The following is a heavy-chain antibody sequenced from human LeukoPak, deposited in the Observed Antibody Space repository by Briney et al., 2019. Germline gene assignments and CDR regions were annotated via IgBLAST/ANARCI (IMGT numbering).Heavy chain of an antibody. Sequence: GGSLRLSCAASGFTFSSYGMHWVRQTPDKGLEWVAVIWYDGNKKYYADSVKGRFTISRDNSKNTLYLQMNSLRAEDTAVYYCAKDDASSWYFFDFWGQGTLVTVSS. CDR1: GFTFSSYG. D-gene: IGHD6-13*01. CDR2: IWYDGNKK. J-gene: IGHJ4*02. CDR3: AKDDASSWYFFDF. V-gene: IGHV3-33*06.